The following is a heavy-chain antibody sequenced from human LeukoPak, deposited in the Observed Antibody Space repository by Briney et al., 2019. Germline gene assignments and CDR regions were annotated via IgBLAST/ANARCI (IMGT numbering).Heavy chain of an antibody. D-gene: IGHD5-18*01. CDR2: IYYSGST. J-gene: IGHJ5*02. Sequence: SETLSLTCTVSGGSISSSSYYWGWIRQPPGKGLEWIGSIYYSGSTYYNPSLKSRVTISVDTSKNQFSLKLSSVTAADTAVYYCARPHGTAMVNWFDPWGQGTLVTVSS. CDR3: ARPHGTAMVNWFDP. V-gene: IGHV4-39*01. CDR1: GGSISSSSYY.